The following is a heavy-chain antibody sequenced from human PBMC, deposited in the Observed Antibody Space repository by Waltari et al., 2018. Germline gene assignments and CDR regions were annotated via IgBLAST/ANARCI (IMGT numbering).Heavy chain of an antibody. CDR2: IYFSGST. D-gene: IGHD3-10*01. J-gene: IGHJ4*02. V-gene: IGHV4-59*01. Sequence: PSETLSLTCTVSAASISSYYWSWIRQPPGKGLEWIAYIYFSGSTSYNPSLKSRVAISGDTSKKQFSLRLSSVTAADTAVYYCARGDTSNWFASYFDFWGQGILVSVSS. CDR1: AASISSYY. CDR3: ARGDTSNWFASYFDF.